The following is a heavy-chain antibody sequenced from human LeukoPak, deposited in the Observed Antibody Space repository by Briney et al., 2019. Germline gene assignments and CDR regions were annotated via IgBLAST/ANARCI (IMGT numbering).Heavy chain of an antibody. CDR2: VSDDGNRQ. J-gene: IGHJ4*02. V-gene: IGHV3-30-3*01. CDR1: GFPFSNYA. Sequence: GRSLRLSCAASGFPFSNYALHWIRQAPGKGLEWVAVVSDDGNRQIYADSVKGRFTISRDNAKNSLYLQMNSLRTEDTALYYCAKDRADYGDYIGYFDYWGQGTLVTASS. D-gene: IGHD4-17*01. CDR3: AKDRADYGDYIGYFDY.